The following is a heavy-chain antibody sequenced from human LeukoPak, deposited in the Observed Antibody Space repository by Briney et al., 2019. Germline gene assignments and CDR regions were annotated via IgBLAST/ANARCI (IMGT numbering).Heavy chain of an antibody. CDR3: ARDRGGPYCNGDCYHDY. J-gene: IGHJ4*02. V-gene: IGHV1-2*02. D-gene: IGHD2-21*02. CDR1: GDTFTGYY. Sequence: ASVKVSCKGSGDTFTGYYMHWVRQAPGQGLEWMGWINPNNGGTHYAQKFQGRVTMTSDTSISTAYMELSRLRSDDTAVYYCARDRGGPYCNGDCYHDYWGQGTLVTVSS. CDR2: INPNNGGT.